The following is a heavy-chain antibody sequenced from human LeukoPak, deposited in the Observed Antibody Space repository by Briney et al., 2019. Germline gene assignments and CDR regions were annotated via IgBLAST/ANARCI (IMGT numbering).Heavy chain of an antibody. D-gene: IGHD3-3*01. CDR3: ARDQPSYDFWSGYYFDY. Sequence: PSETLSLTCTVSGYSISSGYYWGWIRQPPGKGLEWIGSIYHSGSTYYNPSLKSRVTISVDTSKNQFSLKLSSVTAADTAVYYCARDQPSYDFWSGYYFDYWGQGTLVTVSS. CDR2: IYHSGST. J-gene: IGHJ4*02. CDR1: GYSISSGYY. V-gene: IGHV4-38-2*02.